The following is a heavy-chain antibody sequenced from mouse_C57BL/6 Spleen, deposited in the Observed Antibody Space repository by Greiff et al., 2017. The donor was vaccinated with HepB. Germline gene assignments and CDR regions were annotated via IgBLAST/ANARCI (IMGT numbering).Heavy chain of an antibody. D-gene: IGHD1-1*01. J-gene: IGHJ1*03. CDR1: GYAFSSYW. CDR2: IYPGDGDT. V-gene: IGHV1-80*01. CDR3: ARRYGSSSGWYFDV. Sequence: QVQLKESGAELVKPGASVKISCKASGYAFSSYWMNWVKQRPGKGLEWIGQIYPGDGDTNYNGKFKGKATLTADKSSSTAYMQLSSLTSEDSAVYFCARRYGSSSGWYFDVWGTGTTVTVSS.